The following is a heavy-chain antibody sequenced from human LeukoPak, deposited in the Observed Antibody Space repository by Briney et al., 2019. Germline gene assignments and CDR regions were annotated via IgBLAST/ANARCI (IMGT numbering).Heavy chain of an antibody. J-gene: IGHJ4*02. CDR3: AREAARRGYKSLRRREFDY. V-gene: IGHV4-4*02. Sequence: GSLRLSCTASGFTFSSLSMNWVRQAPGKGLEWIGEIHHSGSTNYNPSLKSRVTISVDKSKNQFSLKLSSVTAADTAVYYCAREAARRGYKSLRRREFDYWGQGTLVTVSS. D-gene: IGHD5-12*01. CDR1: GFTFSSLSM. CDR2: IHHSGST.